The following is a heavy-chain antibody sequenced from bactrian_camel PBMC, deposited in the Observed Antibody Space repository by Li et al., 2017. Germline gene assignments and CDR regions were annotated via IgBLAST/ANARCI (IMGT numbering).Heavy chain of an antibody. D-gene: IGHD1*01. V-gene: IGHV3S6*01. CDR1: GFTVSTYW. J-gene: IGHJ6*01. CDR3: AAGSDANWS. Sequence: QLVESGGGLVQPGGSLRLSCAADGFTVSTYWMYWVRQAPGKGLEWVSGIFDDGRYTYYADSVKGRFTISRDNAKNTLHLQMNNLKSEDTALYYCAAGSDANWSWGQGTQVTVS. CDR2: IFDDGRYT.